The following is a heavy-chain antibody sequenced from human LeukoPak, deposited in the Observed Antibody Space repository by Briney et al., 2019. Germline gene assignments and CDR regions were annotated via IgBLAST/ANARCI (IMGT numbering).Heavy chain of an antibody. CDR1: GFTFSSYE. CDR3: AELGITMIGGV. J-gene: IGHJ6*04. D-gene: IGHD3-10*02. V-gene: IGHV3-48*03. Sequence: GGSLRLSCAASGFTFSSYEMNWVRQAPGHGLEWVSYISSSGSTIYYADSVKGRFTISRDNAKNSPYLQMNSLRAEDTAVYYCAELGITMIGGVWGKGTTVTISS. CDR2: ISSSGSTI.